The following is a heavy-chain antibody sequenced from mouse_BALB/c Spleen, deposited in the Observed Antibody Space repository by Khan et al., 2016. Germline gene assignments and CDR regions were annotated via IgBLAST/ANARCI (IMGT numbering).Heavy chain of an antibody. V-gene: IGHV3-2*02. D-gene: IGHD1-2*01. Sequence: EVQLQESGPGLVKPSQSLSLTCTVTGYSITSGYGWNWIRQFPGNKLEWMGYISNSGSTNYNPSLKSRISITRDTSKNQFFLLLHSVTTEDTATYYCARTARIKYWGQGSTLTVSS. CDR3: ARTARIKY. J-gene: IGHJ2*01. CDR2: ISNSGST. CDR1: GYSITSGYG.